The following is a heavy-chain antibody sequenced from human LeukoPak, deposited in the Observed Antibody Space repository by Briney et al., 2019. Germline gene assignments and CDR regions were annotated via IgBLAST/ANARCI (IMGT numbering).Heavy chain of an antibody. D-gene: IGHD1-26*01. J-gene: IGHJ4*02. CDR3: ARQGLIVGATHFDY. CDR1: GGSISSYY. CDR2: IYYSGST. Sequence: PSETLSLTCTVSGGSISSYYWSWIRQPPGKGLEWIGYIYYSGSTNYNPSLKSRVTISVDTSKNQFSLKLSSVTAADTAVYYYARQGLIVGATHFDYWGQGTLVTVSS. V-gene: IGHV4-59*08.